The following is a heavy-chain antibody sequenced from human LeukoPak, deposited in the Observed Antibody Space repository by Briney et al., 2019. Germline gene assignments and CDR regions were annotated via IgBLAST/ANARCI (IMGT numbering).Heavy chain of an antibody. J-gene: IGHJ1*01. D-gene: IGHD3-10*01. V-gene: IGHV1-69*13. CDR2: IIPIFGTT. CDR1: GDTFISYS. Sequence: GASVKVSCKASGDTFISYSISWVRQAPGQGLEWMGGIIPIFGTTNYAQKFQGRVTLTADDSTRTVYMEVSGLRSEDTAVYYCARELDYGSGSQPIQHWGQGTLVTVSS. CDR3: ARELDYGSGSQPIQH.